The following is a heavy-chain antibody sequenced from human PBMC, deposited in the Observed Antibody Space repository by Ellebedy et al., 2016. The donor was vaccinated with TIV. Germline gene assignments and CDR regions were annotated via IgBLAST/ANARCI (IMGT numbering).Heavy chain of an antibody. D-gene: IGHD5-24*01. CDR3: ARNNWGDGWYYGMDV. Sequence: MPGGSLRLSCTVFGGSISSHNWSWIRQPAGTGLEWIGRMYTTGRSNYNPARKSRVTMSEDTSKNQFSLKLSSVTAADTAVYYCARNNWGDGWYYGMDVWGQGTTVTVSS. J-gene: IGHJ6*02. CDR2: MYTTGRS. V-gene: IGHV4-4*07. CDR1: GGSISSHN.